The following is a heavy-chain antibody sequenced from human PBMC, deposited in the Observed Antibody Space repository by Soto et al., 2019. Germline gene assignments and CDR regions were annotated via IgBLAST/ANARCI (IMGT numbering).Heavy chain of an antibody. D-gene: IGHD2-21*02. CDR1: GYRFTGYG. J-gene: IGHJ6*02. Sequence: QVQLVQSGAEVKKPGASLKVSCKASGYRFTGYGLHWVRQAPGQGLQWMGWINPKSGATDYAQKFQGRVTMTGEMSTKTAYLELRGLNSEATADDTAMYDCATSNYGGDDYFQYGLDVWGQGTTVSVSS. V-gene: IGHV1-2*02. CDR3: MYDCATSNYGGDDYFQYGLDV. CDR2: INPKSGAT.